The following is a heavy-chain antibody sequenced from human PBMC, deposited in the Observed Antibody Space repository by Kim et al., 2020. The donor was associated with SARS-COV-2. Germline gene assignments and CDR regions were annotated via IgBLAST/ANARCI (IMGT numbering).Heavy chain of an antibody. Sequence: SETLSLTCTVSGGSISSYYWSWIRQPPGKGLEWIGYIYYSGSTNYNPSLKSRVTISVDTSKNQFSLKLSSVTAADTAVYYCVREGGSYFDYWGQGTLVTVSS. V-gene: IGHV4-59*01. CDR1: GGSISSYY. J-gene: IGHJ4*02. CDR3: VREGGSYFDY. CDR2: IYYSGST. D-gene: IGHD1-26*01.